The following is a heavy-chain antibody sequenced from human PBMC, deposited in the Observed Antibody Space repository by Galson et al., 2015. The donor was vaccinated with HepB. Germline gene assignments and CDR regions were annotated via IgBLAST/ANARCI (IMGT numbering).Heavy chain of an antibody. Sequence: SCKASGYTFTSYYMHWVRQAPGQGLEWMGIINPSGGSTSYAQKFQGRVTMTRDTSTSTVYMELSSLRSEDTAVYYCASGIAVAGNNYYYYGMDVWGQGTTVTVSS. CDR1: GYTFTSYY. CDR2: INPSGGST. D-gene: IGHD6-19*01. V-gene: IGHV1-46*01. CDR3: ASGIAVAGNNYYYYGMDV. J-gene: IGHJ6*02.